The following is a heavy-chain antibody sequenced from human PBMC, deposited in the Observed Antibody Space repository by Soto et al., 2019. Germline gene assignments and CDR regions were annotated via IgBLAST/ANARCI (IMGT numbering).Heavy chain of an antibody. CDR3: ARVYCSSTTCYDLFDY. D-gene: IGHD2-2*01. V-gene: IGHV4-59*08. J-gene: IGHJ4*02. Sequence: NPSETLSLTCTVSGGSISNYYWIWIRQPPGKGLEWIGYIHYSGSTNYNPSLKRRITVSVDTSKNQFSLKLTSVTAADTAMYYCARVYCSSTTCYDLFDYWGQGILVT. CDR1: GGSISNYY. CDR2: IHYSGST.